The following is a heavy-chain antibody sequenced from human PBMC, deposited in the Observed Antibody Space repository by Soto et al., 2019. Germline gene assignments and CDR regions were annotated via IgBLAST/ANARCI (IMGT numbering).Heavy chain of an antibody. CDR3: ARDRVQWNYYYYGIDV. CDR2: ISSSSSYT. V-gene: IGHV3-11*05. CDR1: GFTFSDYY. J-gene: IGHJ6*02. D-gene: IGHD6-19*01. Sequence: QVQLVESGGGLVQPGGSLRLSCAASGFTFSDYYMSWIRQAPGKGLEWVSYISSSSSYTNYADSVKGRFTISRDNAKKLLYLQMNSQRAETTAVYYSARDRVQWNYYYYGIDVWGQGTTVTVSS.